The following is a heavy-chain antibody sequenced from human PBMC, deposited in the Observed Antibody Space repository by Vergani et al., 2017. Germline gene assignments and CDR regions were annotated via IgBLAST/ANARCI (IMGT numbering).Heavy chain of an antibody. V-gene: IGHV1-69*01. J-gene: IGHJ3*02. CDR3: AREAPGSGGSCRKADI. CDR1: GGTFSSYA. D-gene: IGHD2-15*01. CDR2: IIPIFGTA. Sequence: QVQLVQSGAEVKKPGSSVKVSCKASGGTFSSYAISWVRQAPGQGLEWMGGIIPIFGTANYAQKVQGRVTITADESTSAAYMELSSLRSEDTAVYYCAREAPGSGGSCRKADIWGQGTMVTVSS.